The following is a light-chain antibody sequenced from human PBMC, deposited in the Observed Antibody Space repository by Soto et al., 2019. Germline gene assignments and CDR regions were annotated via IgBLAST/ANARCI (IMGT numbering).Light chain of an antibody. CDR3: SSYTSSSTLGV. J-gene: IGLJ1*01. CDR1: SSDAGYYDY. V-gene: IGLV2-14*01. CDR2: AVS. Sequence: QSVLTQPASVSGSPGQSITISRTGTSSDAGYYDYVSWYQQHPGKAPKLMIYAVSSRPSGVSNRFSGSKSGNTASLTISGLQAEDEADYYCSSYTSSSTLGVFGTGTKVTVL.